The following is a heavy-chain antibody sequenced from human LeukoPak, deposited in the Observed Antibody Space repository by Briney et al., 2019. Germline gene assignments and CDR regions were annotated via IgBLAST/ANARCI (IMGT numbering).Heavy chain of an antibody. Sequence: ASVKVSCKASGYTFTGYYMHWVRQAPGQGLEWVGSINPNSSETNYAQKLQGRVTMTRDTSNSTAYMELSRLRSDDTAVYYCARGAGYDDYYNCIDPWGKGTKVTVSS. CDR1: GYTFTGYY. J-gene: IGHJ6*03. CDR3: ARGAGYDDYYNCIDP. D-gene: IGHD2-15*01. CDR2: INPNSSET. V-gene: IGHV1-2*02.